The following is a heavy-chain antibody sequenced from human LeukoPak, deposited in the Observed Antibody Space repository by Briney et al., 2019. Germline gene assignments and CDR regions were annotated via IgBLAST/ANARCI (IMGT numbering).Heavy chain of an antibody. V-gene: IGHV4-59*12. D-gene: IGHD3-22*01. CDR1: GGSISSYY. CDR2: IYYSGST. J-gene: IGHJ3*02. Sequence: SETLSLTCTVSGGSISSYYWSWIRQPPGKGLEWIGYIYYSGSTNYNPSLKSRVTISVDTSKNQFSLKLSSVTAADTAVYYCSYYYDSSGYYYGDAFDIWGQGTMVTVSS. CDR3: SYYYDSSGYYYGDAFDI.